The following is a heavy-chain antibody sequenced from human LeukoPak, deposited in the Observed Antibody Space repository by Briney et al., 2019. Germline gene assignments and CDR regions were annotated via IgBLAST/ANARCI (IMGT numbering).Heavy chain of an antibody. CDR1: GGTFSSYA. Sequence: ASVKVSCKASGGTFSSYAISWVRQAPGQGLEWMGWMNPNSGNTGYAQKFQGRVTMTRNTSISTAYMELSSLRSEDTAVYYCARGRRGTMVVVVLTHWGQGTLVTVSS. CDR2: MNPNSGNT. J-gene: IGHJ4*02. D-gene: IGHD3-22*01. V-gene: IGHV1-8*02. CDR3: ARGRRGTMVVVVLTH.